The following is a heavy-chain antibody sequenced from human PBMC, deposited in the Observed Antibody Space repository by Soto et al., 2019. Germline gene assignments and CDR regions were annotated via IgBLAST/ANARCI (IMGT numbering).Heavy chain of an antibody. D-gene: IGHD6-25*01. Sequence: GVSLRLSCAASGFIFNNYWMHWVRQAPGKGLVWVARINGDGSTTTYVDSAKGRSTISRDNSKNTVYLQMNSLRAEDTAVYYCARGSGPRGRPYWGQGILVTVSS. CDR2: INGDGSTT. V-gene: IGHV3-74*01. J-gene: IGHJ4*02. CDR1: GFIFNNYW. CDR3: ARGSGPRGRPY.